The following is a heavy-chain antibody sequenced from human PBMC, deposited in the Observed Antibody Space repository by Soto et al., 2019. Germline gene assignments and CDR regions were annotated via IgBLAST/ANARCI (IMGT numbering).Heavy chain of an antibody. CDR3: ARQLNDSSGYARMDV. CDR1: GYSFTSYW. V-gene: IGHV5-51*01. J-gene: IGHJ6*02. CDR2: IYPGDSDT. D-gene: IGHD3-22*01. Sequence: HGESLKISCKGSGYSFTSYWIGWVRQMPGKGLEWMGIIYPGDSDTRYSPSFQGQVTISADKSISTAYLQWSSLKASDTAMYYCARQLNDSSGYARMDVWAKGPRSPSP.